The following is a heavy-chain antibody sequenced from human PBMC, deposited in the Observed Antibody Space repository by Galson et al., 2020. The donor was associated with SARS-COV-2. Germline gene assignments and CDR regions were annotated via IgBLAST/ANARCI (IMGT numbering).Heavy chain of an antibody. V-gene: IGHV3-64D*09. CDR3: VKSFYSGNDVDNYYYGMDV. D-gene: IGHD4-4*01. CDR1: AFTFSTFV. CDR2: ISSNGGRT. Sequence: GGSLRLSCSASAFTFSTFVMHWVRQAPGEGLEYVSAISSNGGRTNYADSVKGRFTISRDNSKNMLYLQMSSLRTEDTAVYYCVKSFYSGNDVDNYYYGMDVWGQGTTVTVSS. J-gene: IGHJ6*02.